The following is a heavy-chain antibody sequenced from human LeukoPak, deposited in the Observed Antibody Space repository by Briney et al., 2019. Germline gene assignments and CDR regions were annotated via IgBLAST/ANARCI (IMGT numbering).Heavy chain of an antibody. V-gene: IGHV4-4*07. Sequence: SETLSLTCTVSGGSISSYYWSWNRQPAGKGLEWIGRIYTSGSTNYNPSLKSRVTMSVDTSKNQFSLKLSSVTAADTAVYYCARGGKYYYDSSGYYSFDYWGQGTLVTVSS. CDR3: ARGGKYYYDSSGYYSFDY. CDR1: GGSISSYY. D-gene: IGHD3-22*01. CDR2: IYTSGST. J-gene: IGHJ4*02.